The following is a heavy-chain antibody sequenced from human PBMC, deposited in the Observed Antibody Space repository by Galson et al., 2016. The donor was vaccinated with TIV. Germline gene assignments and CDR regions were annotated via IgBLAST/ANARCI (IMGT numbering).Heavy chain of an antibody. V-gene: IGHV2-5*02. CDR3: AHGGGWLLDY. J-gene: IGHJ4*02. D-gene: IGHD6-19*01. CDR1: GFSLASTAVG. CDR2: IYWDDQK. Sequence: PALVKPTQTLTLTCSFSGFSLASTAVGVGWVRQPPGEALDWLGLIYWDDQKWYRPSLLNRMTITKDTSKNHVVLTLTNLEPADTGTYYCAHGGGWLLDYWGQGILVTVSS.